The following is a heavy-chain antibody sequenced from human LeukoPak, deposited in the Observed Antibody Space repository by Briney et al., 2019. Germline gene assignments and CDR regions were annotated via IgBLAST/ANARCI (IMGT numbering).Heavy chain of an antibody. Sequence: VASVKVSCKASGYTFTSYYMHWVRQAPGQGLEWMGIINPSGGSTSYAQKFQGRVTMTRDTSTSTVYMELSSLRSEDTAVYYCARDPDSSDYYQLGHFDYWGQGTLVTVSS. CDR3: ARDPDSSDYYQLGHFDY. CDR1: GYTFTSYY. CDR2: INPSGGST. D-gene: IGHD3-22*01. V-gene: IGHV1-46*01. J-gene: IGHJ4*02.